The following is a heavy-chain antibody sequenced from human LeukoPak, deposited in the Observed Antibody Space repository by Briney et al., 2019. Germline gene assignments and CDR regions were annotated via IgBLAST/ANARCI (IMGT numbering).Heavy chain of an antibody. CDR1: GFALSSHW. J-gene: IGHJ6*02. CDR2: VNRDGSET. Sequence: GGSLRLSCAASGFALSSHWMTWVRQVPGRGPEWVANVNRDGSETYYLDSVKGRFTISKDNAKNSLYLQMNSQRAEDTALYHCARNNGMDVWGQGTTVIVSS. V-gene: IGHV3-7*03. CDR3: ARNNGMDV.